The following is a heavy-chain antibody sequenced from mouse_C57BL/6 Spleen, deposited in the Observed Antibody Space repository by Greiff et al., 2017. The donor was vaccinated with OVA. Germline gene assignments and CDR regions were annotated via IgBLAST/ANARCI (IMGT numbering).Heavy chain of an antibody. J-gene: IGHJ4*01. CDR3: ARERNYHGAMDY. V-gene: IGHV1-64*01. CDR1: GYTFTSYW. CDR2: IHPNSGST. D-gene: IGHD1-1*01. Sequence: QVQLQQPGAELVKPGASVKLSCKASGYTFTSYWIHWVKQRPGQGLEWIGMIHPNSGSTNYNEKFKSKATLTVDKSSSTAYMQLSSLTSEDSAVYYCARERNYHGAMDYWGQGTSVTVSS.